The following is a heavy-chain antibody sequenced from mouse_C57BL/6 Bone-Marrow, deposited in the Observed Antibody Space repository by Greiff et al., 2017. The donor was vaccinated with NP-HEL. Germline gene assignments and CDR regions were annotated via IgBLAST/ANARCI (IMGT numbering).Heavy chain of an antibody. J-gene: IGHJ1*03. D-gene: IGHD1-1*01. CDR3: ARSGYYGSSRSRYWYFDV. V-gene: IGHV1-55*01. Sequence: QVQLKESGAELVKPGASVKMSCKASGYTFTSYWITWVKQRPGQGLEWIGDIYPGSGSTNYNEKFKIKATLTVDTSSSTAYMQLSSLTSEDSAVYYCARSGYYGSSRSRYWYFDVWGIGTTVTVSS. CDR2: IYPGSGST. CDR1: GYTFTSYW.